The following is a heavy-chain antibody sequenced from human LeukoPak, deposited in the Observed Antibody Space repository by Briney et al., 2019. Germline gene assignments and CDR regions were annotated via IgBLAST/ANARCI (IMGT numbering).Heavy chain of an antibody. CDR3: ARLTQTYYYDSSGSDYFDY. D-gene: IGHD3-22*01. J-gene: IGHJ4*02. CDR1: GGSISSYY. Sequence: PSETLSLTCTVSGGSISSYYWSWIRQPPGKGLEWIGYIYYGGSTNYNPSLKSRVTISVDTSKNQFSLKLSSVTAADTAVYYCARLTQTYYYDSSGSDYFDYWGQGTLVTVSS. CDR2: IYYGGST. V-gene: IGHV4-59*08.